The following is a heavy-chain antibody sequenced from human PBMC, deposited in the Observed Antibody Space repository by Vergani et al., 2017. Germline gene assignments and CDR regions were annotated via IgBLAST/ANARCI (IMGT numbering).Heavy chain of an antibody. J-gene: IGHJ1*01. CDR3: ATKCCGAPGFQIGYFGQ. Sequence: QVHLVESGGGVVQPGRSLRLSCVVSGFTSSYYGMHWVRQAPGKGLEWVAVISYDGTQKYYSDSVKGRFTISRDNSKSTLYLQMNSLRTEDTAVYYCATKCCGAPGFQIGYFGQWGQGTLVTVSS. CDR2: ISYDGTQK. D-gene: IGHD2-21*01. CDR1: GFTSSYYG. V-gene: IGHV3-30*03.